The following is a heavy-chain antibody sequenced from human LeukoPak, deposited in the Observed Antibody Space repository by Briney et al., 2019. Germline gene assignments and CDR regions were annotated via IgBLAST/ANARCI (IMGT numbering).Heavy chain of an antibody. CDR1: GYSFTRYW. J-gene: IGHJ5*02. CDR2: IYPGDSDT. V-gene: IGHV5-51*01. D-gene: IGHD2-2*02. CDR3: ARRPYCSSTSCYTGWFDP. Sequence: GESLKISCKGSGYSFTRYWIGWVRQMPGKGMEWMGIIYPGDSDTRYSPSFQGQVTISADKSISTAYLQWSSLKASDTAMYYCARRPYCSSTSCYTGWFDPWGQGTLVTVSS.